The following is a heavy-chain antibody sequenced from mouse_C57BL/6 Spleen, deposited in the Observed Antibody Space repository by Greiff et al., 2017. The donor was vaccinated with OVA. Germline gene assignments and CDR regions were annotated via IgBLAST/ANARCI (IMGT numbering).Heavy chain of an antibody. J-gene: IGHJ2*01. CDR2: IHPSDSDT. D-gene: IGHD1-1*01. V-gene: IGHV1-74*01. CDR3: AKQVYYSSSYPCFDY. CDR1: GYTFTSYW. Sequence: QVQLQQPGAELVKPGASVKVSCKASGYTFTSYWLHWVKQRPGQGLEWIGRIHPSDSDTNYNQKFKGKAILTVDYSSSTAYMLLSSLSSEDSAVYYSAKQVYYSSSYPCFDYWGQGTTLTVSS.